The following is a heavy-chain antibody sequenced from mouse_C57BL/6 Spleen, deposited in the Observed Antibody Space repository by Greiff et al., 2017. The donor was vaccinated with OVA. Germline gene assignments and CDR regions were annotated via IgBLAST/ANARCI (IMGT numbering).Heavy chain of an antibody. V-gene: IGHV1-52*01. D-gene: IGHD1-1*01. J-gene: IGHJ3*01. CDR3: AGEGYYGSSLFAY. Sequence: QVQLQQPGAELVRPGSSVKLSCKASGYTFTSYWMHWVKQRPIQGLEWIGNIDPSDSETHYNQKFKDKATLTVDQSSSTAYMQLSSLPSEDSAVYDVAGEGYYGSSLFAYWGQGTLVTVSA. CDR1: GYTFTSYW. CDR2: IDPSDSET.